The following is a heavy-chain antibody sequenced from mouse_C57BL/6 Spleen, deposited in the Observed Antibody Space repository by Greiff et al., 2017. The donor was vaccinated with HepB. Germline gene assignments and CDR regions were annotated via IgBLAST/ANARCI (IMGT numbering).Heavy chain of an antibody. Sequence: QVQPQQSGAELVRPGTSVKVSCKASGYAFTNYLIEWVKQRPGQGLEWIGVINPGSGGTNYNEKFKGKATLTADKSSSTAYMQLSSLTSEDSAVYFCARDDYDVAYWGQGTLVTVSA. V-gene: IGHV1-54*01. CDR3: ARDDYDVAY. CDR1: GYAFTNYL. CDR2: INPGSGGT. D-gene: IGHD2-4*01. J-gene: IGHJ3*01.